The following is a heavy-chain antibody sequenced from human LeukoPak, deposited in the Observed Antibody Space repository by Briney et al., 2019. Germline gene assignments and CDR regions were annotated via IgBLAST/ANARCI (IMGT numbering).Heavy chain of an antibody. CDR1: GYTFTGYY. Sequence: ASVKVSCKASGYTFTGYYMHWVRQAPGQGLEWMGWINPNSGGTNYAQKFQGRVTMTRDTSISTAYMELSRLRSDDTAVYYCARDVGTAMATVYYYYYMDVWGKGTTVTVSS. J-gene: IGHJ6*03. CDR3: ARDVGTAMATVYYYYYMDV. D-gene: IGHD5-18*01. CDR2: INPNSGGT. V-gene: IGHV1-2*02.